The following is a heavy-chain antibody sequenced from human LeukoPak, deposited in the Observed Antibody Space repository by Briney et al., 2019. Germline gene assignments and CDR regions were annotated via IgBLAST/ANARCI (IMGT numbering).Heavy chain of an antibody. CDR3: ARDSMATGDY. D-gene: IGHD5-24*01. CDR2: IIPIFGIA. CDR1: GGTFSSYA. V-gene: IGHV1-69*04. Sequence: ASVKVSCKASGGTFSSYAISWVRQAPGQGLEWMRRIIPIFGIANYAQKFQGRVTITADKSTSTAYMELSSLRSEDTAVYYCARDSMATGDYWGQGTLVTVSS. J-gene: IGHJ4*02.